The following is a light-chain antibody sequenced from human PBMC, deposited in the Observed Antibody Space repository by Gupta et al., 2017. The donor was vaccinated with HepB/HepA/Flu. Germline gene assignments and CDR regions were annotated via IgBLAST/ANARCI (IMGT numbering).Light chain of an antibody. Sequence: SYVLTQPPSVSVAPGKTASITCGGNNIGTKGVHWYQQMPGQAPVMVIYNDSDRPSGIPERFSGSNYGSTATLTISRVEAGDEAEYYCQVWDSSDDSAVFGGGTKLTVL. V-gene: IGLV3-21*04. CDR1: NIGTKG. J-gene: IGLJ2*01. CDR3: QVWDSSDDSAV. CDR2: NDS.